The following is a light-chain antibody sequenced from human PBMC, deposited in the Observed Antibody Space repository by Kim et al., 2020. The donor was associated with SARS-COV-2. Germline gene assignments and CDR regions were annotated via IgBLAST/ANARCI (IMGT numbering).Light chain of an antibody. CDR2: LEGSGTY. CDR1: SGHNNYI. J-gene: IGLJ3*02. CDR3: ETWDSNTRV. Sequence: PVLTQSSSASASLGSSVKLTCTLSSGHNNYIIAWHQQQPGKAPRYLMKLEGSGTYNRGSGVPDRFSGSSSGADCYLTISSLQSEDEADYYCETWDSNTRVFGGGTQLTVL. V-gene: IGLV4-60*03.